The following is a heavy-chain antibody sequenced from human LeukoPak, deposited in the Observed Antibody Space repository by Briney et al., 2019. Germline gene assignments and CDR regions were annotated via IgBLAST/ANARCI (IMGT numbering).Heavy chain of an antibody. Sequence: GGSLRLSCAASGFTFDEYAIHWVRQAPGKGLEWVSGISWDSNGIIYADSVKGRFTISRDNAKNSLYLQMNSLRADDTALYYCAKAVAAPGAFDIWGQGTVVTVSS. D-gene: IGHD6-19*01. CDR3: AKAVAAPGAFDI. CDR1: GFTFDEYA. CDR2: ISWDSNGI. J-gene: IGHJ3*02. V-gene: IGHV3-9*01.